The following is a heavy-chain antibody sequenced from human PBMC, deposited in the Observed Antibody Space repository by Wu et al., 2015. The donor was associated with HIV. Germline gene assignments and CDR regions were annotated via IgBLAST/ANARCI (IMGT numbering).Heavy chain of an antibody. CDR3: AGEVAAAGIFDY. Sequence: QVQLVQSEAEVKKPGSSLKVSCKASGGTFSNYGISWLRQAPGQGPEWMGGIIPILGTADYAQKFQGRVTITADESTSTAYMELSSLRSEDTAVYYCAGEVAAAGIFDYWGQGTLVTVSS. J-gene: IGHJ4*02. CDR1: GGTFSNYG. D-gene: IGHD6-13*01. CDR2: IIPILGTA. V-gene: IGHV1-69*11.